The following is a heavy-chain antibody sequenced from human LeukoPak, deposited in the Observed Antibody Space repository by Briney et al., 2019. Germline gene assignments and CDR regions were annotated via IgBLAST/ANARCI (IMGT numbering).Heavy chain of an antibody. CDR2: IIPIFGTA. D-gene: IGHD2-15*01. CDR3: ARSGYCSGGSCRNWFDP. Sequence: SVKVSFKASGGTFSSYAISWLRQAPGQGLDWMGGIIPIFGTANYAQKFQGRVTITADESTSTAYRELSSLRSEDTAVYYCARSGYCSGGSCRNWFDPRGQGTLVTVSS. CDR1: GGTFSSYA. J-gene: IGHJ5*02. V-gene: IGHV1-69*01.